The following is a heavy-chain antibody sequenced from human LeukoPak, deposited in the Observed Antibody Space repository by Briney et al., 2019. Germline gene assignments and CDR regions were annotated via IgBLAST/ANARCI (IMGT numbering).Heavy chain of an antibody. V-gene: IGHV4-34*01. CDR2: INHSGST. J-gene: IGHJ4*02. Sequence: SETLSLTCAVYGGSFSGYYWSWIRQPPGKGLEWIGEINHSGSTNYNPSLKSRVTISVDTSKNQFSLKLRSVTAADTAVYYCARGPPSGYYYSFDYWGQGTLVTVSS. CDR1: GGSFSGYY. CDR3: ARGPPSGYYYSFDY. D-gene: IGHD3-22*01.